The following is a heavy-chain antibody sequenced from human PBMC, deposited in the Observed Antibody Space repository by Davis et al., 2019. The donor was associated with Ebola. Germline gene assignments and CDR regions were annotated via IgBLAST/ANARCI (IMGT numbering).Heavy chain of an antibody. CDR2: ISGSSNYI. CDR1: GFTFDDYA. D-gene: IGHD6-6*01. CDR3: ARSSIAARPGYYYGMDV. V-gene: IGHV3-21*01. J-gene: IGHJ6*02. Sequence: PGGSLRLSCAASGFTFDDYAMHWVRHAPGKGLEWVSSISGSSNYIYYADSVKGRFTISRDNAKNSLYLQMNSLRAEDTAVYYCARSSIAARPGYYYGMDVWGQGTTVTVSS.